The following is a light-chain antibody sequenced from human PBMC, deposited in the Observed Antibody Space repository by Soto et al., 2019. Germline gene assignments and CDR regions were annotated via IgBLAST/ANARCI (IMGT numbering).Light chain of an antibody. CDR1: QSISNW. CDR3: QQYHRYPYS. V-gene: IGKV1-5*03. J-gene: IGKJ2*01. Sequence: DIQMSQSPSTLSPSVGDRVTISCRARQSISNWLAWYQQKPGEAPKLLIYRASNLQSGVPSRFSGSGSGTEFTLTISSLQTDDFATYYCQQYHRYPYSFGPGTKLEI. CDR2: RAS.